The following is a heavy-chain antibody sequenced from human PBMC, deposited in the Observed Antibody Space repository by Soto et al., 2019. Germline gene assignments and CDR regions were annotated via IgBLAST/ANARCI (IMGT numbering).Heavy chain of an antibody. Sequence: SVKVSCKASGGTFSSYAISWVRQAPGQGLEWMGGIIPIFGTANYAQKFQGRVTITADESTSTAYMELSSLRSEDTAVYYCARNGVGGQQLYHRDYYYYGMDVRGQGTTVPVSS. CDR3: ARNGVGGQQLYHRDYYYYGMDV. D-gene: IGHD6-13*01. CDR1: GGTFSSYA. CDR2: IIPIFGTA. V-gene: IGHV1-69*13. J-gene: IGHJ6*02.